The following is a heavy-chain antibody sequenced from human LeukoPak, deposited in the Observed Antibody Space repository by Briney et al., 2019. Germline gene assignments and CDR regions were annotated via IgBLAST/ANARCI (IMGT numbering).Heavy chain of an antibody. V-gene: IGHV4-59*08. CDR3: ARHVLDWELVFDI. CDR2: IYYSGST. Sequence: KSSETLSLTCTVSDGSITPYYWSWIRQPPGKGLEWIGYIYYSGSTNYNPSLKSRVTISVDTSKNQFSLKLSSVTAADTAVYYCARHVLDWELVFDIWGQGTKVTVSS. J-gene: IGHJ3*02. CDR1: DGSITPYY. D-gene: IGHD1-26*01.